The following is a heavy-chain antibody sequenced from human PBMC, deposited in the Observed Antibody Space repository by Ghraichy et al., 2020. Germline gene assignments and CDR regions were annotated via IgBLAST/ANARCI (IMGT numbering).Heavy chain of an antibody. CDR1: GDSITSHF. CDR2: FYHTGSR. CDR3: ARDMRLGDNDYYNGMDV. Sequence: SETLSLTCTVSGDSITSHFWSWIRQPPGKGLEWIGYFYHTGSRNYNPSLKGRVTMSVDTSKNQFSLKLRSVTAAATAVYYCARDMRLGDNDYYNGMDVWGQGTTVSVSS. V-gene: IGHV4-59*11. J-gene: IGHJ6*02. D-gene: IGHD3-16*01.